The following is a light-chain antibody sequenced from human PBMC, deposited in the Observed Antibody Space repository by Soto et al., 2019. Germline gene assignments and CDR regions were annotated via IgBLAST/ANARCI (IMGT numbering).Light chain of an antibody. J-gene: IGKJ1*01. CDR1: QSVSSSY. CDR3: HLYGASPPT. V-gene: IGKV3-20*01. Sequence: EIVLTQSPGTLSLSPGERATLSCRASQSVSSSYLAWYQQKPGQAPRLLIYGASSRATGIPHRFSASGSGTDFTLTISRLEPDDSAVFYCHLYGASPPTFGQGTKWIS. CDR2: GAS.